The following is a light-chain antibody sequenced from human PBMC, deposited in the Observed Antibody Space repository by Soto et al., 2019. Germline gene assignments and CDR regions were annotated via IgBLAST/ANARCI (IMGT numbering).Light chain of an antibody. J-gene: IGKJ1*01. CDR3: QQYNDWPLT. CDR1: QSVSSN. CDR2: GAF. Sequence: EILMTQSPVTLSVSPGERATLSCRASQSVSSNLAWYQQKPGQAPSLLIYGAFTRATGIPARFSGTGSGIEFTLTISSLQSEDFALYYCQQYNDWPLTFGQGTKVGI. V-gene: IGKV3-15*01.